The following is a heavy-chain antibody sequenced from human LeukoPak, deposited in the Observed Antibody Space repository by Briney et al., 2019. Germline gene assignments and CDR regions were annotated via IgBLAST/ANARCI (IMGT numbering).Heavy chain of an antibody. CDR1: GGSISSGGYY. V-gene: IGHV4-31*03. CDR3: ARHGALGHYFDY. J-gene: IGHJ4*02. D-gene: IGHD1-26*01. Sequence: PSQTLSLTCTVSGGSISSGGYYWSWIRQHPGKGLDWIGNIYYSGSTYYNPSLKGRVIISVDTSKNQFSLKLSSVTAADTAVYYCARHGALGHYFDYWGQGTLVTVSS. CDR2: IYYSGST.